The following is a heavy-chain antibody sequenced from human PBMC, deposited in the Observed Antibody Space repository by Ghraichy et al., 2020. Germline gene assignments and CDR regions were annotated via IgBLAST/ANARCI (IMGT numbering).Heavy chain of an antibody. D-gene: IGHD5-12*01. CDR2: ISANNGNT. V-gene: IGHV1-18*01. CDR3: AIIVATTSENF. CDR1: GYTFTRYG. J-gene: IGHJ4*02. Sequence: ASVKVSCKASGYTFTRYGISWVRQAPGQGLEWMGWISANNGNTHYAQNLQGRVTMTTDTSTSTAYMELRSLRSDDTAMYYCAIIVATTSENFWGQVTLVTVSS.